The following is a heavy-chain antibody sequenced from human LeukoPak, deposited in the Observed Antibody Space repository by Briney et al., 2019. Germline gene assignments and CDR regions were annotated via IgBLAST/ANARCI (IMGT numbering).Heavy chain of an antibody. CDR1: GFTFSSYA. J-gene: IGHJ4*02. CDR3: ARAGGEFTIFGVVTYFDY. D-gene: IGHD3-3*01. CDR2: IIGSGGST. V-gene: IGHV3-23*01. Sequence: LSRGSLRLSCAASGFTFSSYAMSWVRQAPGKGLEWVSAIIGSGGSTYYADSVKGRFTISRDNAKNSLYLQMNSLRAEDTAVYYCARAGGEFTIFGVVTYFDYWGQGTLVTVSS.